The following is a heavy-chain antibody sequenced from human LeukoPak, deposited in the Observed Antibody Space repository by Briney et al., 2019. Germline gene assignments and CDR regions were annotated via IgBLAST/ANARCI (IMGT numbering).Heavy chain of an antibody. CDR2: MNPNSGNT. CDR3: ARVDSSGYYYPPYYYYMDV. D-gene: IGHD3-22*01. J-gene: IGHJ6*03. CDR1: GYTFTSYD. Sequence: ASVRVSCKASGYTFTSYDINWVRQATGQGLEWMGWMNPNSGNTGYAQKFQGRVTMTRNTSVSTAYMELSSLRSEDTDVYYCARVDSSGYYYPPYYYYMDVWGKGTTVTVSS. V-gene: IGHV1-8*01.